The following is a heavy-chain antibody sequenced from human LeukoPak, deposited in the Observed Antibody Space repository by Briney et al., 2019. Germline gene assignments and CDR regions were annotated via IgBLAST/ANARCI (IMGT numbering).Heavy chain of an antibody. Sequence: PSETLSLTCAVYGGSFSGYYWSWIRQPPGKGLEWIGEINHSGSTNYNPSLKSRVTISVDTSKNQFSLKLSSVTAADTAVYYCARMSPGFTVRGVIITGWAFDIWGQGTMVTVSS. CDR2: INHSGST. V-gene: IGHV4-34*01. J-gene: IGHJ3*02. CDR3: ARMSPGFTVRGVIITGWAFDI. D-gene: IGHD3-10*01. CDR1: GGSFSGYY.